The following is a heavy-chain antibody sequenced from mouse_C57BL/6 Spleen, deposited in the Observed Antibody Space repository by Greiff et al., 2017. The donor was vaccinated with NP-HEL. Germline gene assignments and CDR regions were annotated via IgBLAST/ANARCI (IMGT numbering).Heavy chain of an antibody. J-gene: IGHJ2*01. CDR2: IYPRSGNT. V-gene: IGHV1-81*01. CDR1: GYTFTSYG. Sequence: QVQLQQPGAELARPGASVKLSCMASGYTFTSYGISWVKQRTGQGLEWIGEIYPRSGNTYYNEKFKGKATLTADKSSSTAYMELRSLTSEDSAVYFCARGGVFDYWGQGTTLTVSS. CDR3: ARGGVFDY.